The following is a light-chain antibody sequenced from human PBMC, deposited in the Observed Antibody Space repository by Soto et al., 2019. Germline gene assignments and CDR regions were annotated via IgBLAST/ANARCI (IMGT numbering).Light chain of an antibody. CDR1: SSDVRNYDF. Sequence: QSALTQPPSASGSPGQSVTISCTGTSSDVRNYDFISWYQQYPGKAPKLLIYEVTKRPSGVPDRFSGSQSANVASLTVSGLQAEDEAEYYCSADGAFNNVLFGGGTKLTVL. CDR3: SADGAFNNVL. J-gene: IGLJ3*02. V-gene: IGLV2-8*01. CDR2: EVT.